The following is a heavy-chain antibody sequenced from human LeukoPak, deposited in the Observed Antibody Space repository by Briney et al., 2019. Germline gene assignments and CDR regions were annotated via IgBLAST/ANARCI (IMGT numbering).Heavy chain of an antibody. V-gene: IGHV3-48*03. CDR2: ISASGTLT. J-gene: IGHJ4*02. Sequence: GGSLRLSCEASGFSFSTYEMNWVRQAPGKGLEWISYISASGTLTHYADSVKGRFTISRDNSKNTLSLEMNSLRAEDTAIYYCARGGSPYDYWGQGTLVTVSS. CDR1: GFSFSTYE. CDR3: ARGGSPYDY. D-gene: IGHD1-26*01.